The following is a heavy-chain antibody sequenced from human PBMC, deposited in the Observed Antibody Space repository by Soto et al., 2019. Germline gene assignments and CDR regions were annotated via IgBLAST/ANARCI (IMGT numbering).Heavy chain of an antibody. J-gene: IGHJ4*02. CDR2: INPSGGST. CDR1: GWTFISYY. D-gene: IGHD5-12*01. Sequence: SIKAAGWTFISYYMHGVRQAPGQGLEWMGIINPSGGSTIYAQKCQGRVTMNRDTSTSTVYMELSSLRSEDTAVYYCAMDTLATIRFDYWGQGTLVTVSS. V-gene: IGHV1-46*01. CDR3: AMDTLATIRFDY.